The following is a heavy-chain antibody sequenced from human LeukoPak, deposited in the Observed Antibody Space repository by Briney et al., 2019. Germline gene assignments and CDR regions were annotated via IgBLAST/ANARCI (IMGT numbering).Heavy chain of an antibody. D-gene: IGHD2-2*01. J-gene: IGHJ4*02. Sequence: GGSLRLSCVASEFTFRSYDMHWVRQPPGKGLEWVALISWDGDTTYYADSVKGRFTISRDNSKNYMYLEMKSLKNEDTALYYCAKDVHTVVVPAATQFDFWGQGTLVTVSS. V-gene: IGHV3-43*01. CDR3: AKDVHTVVVPAATQFDF. CDR1: EFTFRSYD. CDR2: ISWDGDTT.